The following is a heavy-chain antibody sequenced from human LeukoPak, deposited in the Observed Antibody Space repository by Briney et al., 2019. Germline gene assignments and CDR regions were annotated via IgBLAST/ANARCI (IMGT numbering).Heavy chain of an antibody. V-gene: IGHV1-3*01. CDR1: GCTFTRYA. Sequence: GSVKVPGRGSGCTFTRYAMHWVRPAPGQRLEWMGWINAGNGNTKYSQKFQGRVTITRDTSASTAYMELSSLRSEDTAVYYCARGQNTPMVRGVIFDYWGQGTLVTVSS. D-gene: IGHD3-10*01. CDR3: ARGQNTPMVRGVIFDY. CDR2: INAGNGNT. J-gene: IGHJ4*02.